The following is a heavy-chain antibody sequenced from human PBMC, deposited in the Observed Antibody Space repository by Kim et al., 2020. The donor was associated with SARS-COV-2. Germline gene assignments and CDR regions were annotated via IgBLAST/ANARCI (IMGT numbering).Heavy chain of an antibody. J-gene: IGHJ3*02. V-gene: IGHV4-59*13. CDR3: ARGGDTMIGPWAFDI. CDR2: IYYSGST. D-gene: IGHD3-22*01. CDR1: GGSISSYY. Sequence: SETLSLTCTVSGGSISSYYWSWIRQPPGKGLEWIGYIYYSGSTNYNPSLKSRVTISVDTSKNQFSLKLSSVTAADTAVYYCARGGDTMIGPWAFDIWGQGTMVTVSS.